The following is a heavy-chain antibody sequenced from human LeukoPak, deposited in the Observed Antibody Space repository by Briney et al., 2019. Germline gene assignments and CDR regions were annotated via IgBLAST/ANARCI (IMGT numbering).Heavy chain of an antibody. CDR2: INHSGST. D-gene: IGHD3-22*01. V-gene: IGHV4-34*01. CDR1: GGSFSGYY. J-gene: IGHJ4*02. Sequence: SETLSLTCAVYGGSFSGYYWSWIRQPPGKGLEWIGEINHSGSTNYNPSLKSRVTISVDTSKNQFSLKLSSVTAADMAVYYCARLNYYDSSGYDYWGQGTLVTVSS. CDR3: ARLNYYDSSGYDY.